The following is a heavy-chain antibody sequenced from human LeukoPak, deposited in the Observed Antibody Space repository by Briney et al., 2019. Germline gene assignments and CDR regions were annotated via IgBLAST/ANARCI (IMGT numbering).Heavy chain of an antibody. CDR1: GYTFTSYD. J-gene: IGHJ6*03. Sequence: ASVKVSCKASGYTFTSYDINWVRQATGQGLEWMGWMNPNSGDAGYAQKFLDRVTMTRDTSISTAYMELSSLRSEDTAVYYCARESRREGYNPAYYYYYYMDVWGKGTTVTVSS. CDR3: ARESRREGYNPAYYYYYYMDV. V-gene: IGHV1-8*01. CDR2: MNPNSGDA. D-gene: IGHD5-24*01.